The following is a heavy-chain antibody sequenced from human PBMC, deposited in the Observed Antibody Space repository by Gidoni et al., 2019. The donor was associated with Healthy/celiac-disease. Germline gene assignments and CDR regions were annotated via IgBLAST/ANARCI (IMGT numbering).Heavy chain of an antibody. Sequence: QVQLVQSGAEVKKPGAAVNVSCKASGYTLTSYDRHWVRQATGQGLAEMGCMNTNSGNTGYAQKFQGRVTMTRNTCKSTAYMGLSSLRSEDTAVYDCARPARRYYDSSGSTYYFDYWGQGTLVTVSS. V-gene: IGHV1-8*01. CDR3: ARPARRYYDSSGSTYYFDY. J-gene: IGHJ4*02. CDR2: MNTNSGNT. CDR1: GYTLTSYD. D-gene: IGHD3-22*01.